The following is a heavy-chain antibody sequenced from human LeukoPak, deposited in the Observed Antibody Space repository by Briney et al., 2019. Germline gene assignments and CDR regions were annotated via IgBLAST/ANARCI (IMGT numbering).Heavy chain of an antibody. CDR1: GYSISSGYY. Sequence: SETLSLTCIVSGYSISSGYYWGWIRQPPGKGLEWIGSIYNRGSTYYNPSLKSRVIISVDTSKNQFSLKLSSVTAADTAVYYCARSSGSYQDAFDIWGQGTMVTVSS. D-gene: IGHD1-26*01. J-gene: IGHJ3*02. CDR2: IYNRGST. CDR3: ARSSGSYQDAFDI. V-gene: IGHV4-38-2*02.